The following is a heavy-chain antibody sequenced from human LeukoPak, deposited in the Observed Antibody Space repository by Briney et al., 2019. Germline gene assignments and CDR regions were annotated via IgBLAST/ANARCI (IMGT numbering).Heavy chain of an antibody. V-gene: IGHV4-39*01. Sequence: PSETLSLTCTVSGGSISSSSYYWGWIRQPPGKGLEWIGSIYYSGSTYYNPSLKSRVTISVDTSKNQFSLKLSSVTAADTAVYYCARHDYDYVWGSYRYTPSWFDPWGQGTLVTVSS. J-gene: IGHJ5*02. CDR1: GGSISSSSYY. CDR2: IYYSGST. CDR3: ARHDYDYVWGSYRYTPSWFDP. D-gene: IGHD3-16*02.